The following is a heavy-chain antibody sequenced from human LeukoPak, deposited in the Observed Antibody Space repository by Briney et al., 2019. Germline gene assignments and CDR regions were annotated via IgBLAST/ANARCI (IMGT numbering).Heavy chain of an antibody. D-gene: IGHD2-15*01. CDR2: IYYSGST. CDR1: GGSISSYY. Sequence: SETLSLTCTASGGSISSYYWSWVRQPPGKGLEWIGYIYYSGSTKYNPSLKSRVTISVDTSKKQFSLKLSSATAADTAVYYCARALGRYCSGGSCYFDFWGQGALVTVSS. CDR3: ARALGRYCSGGSCYFDF. J-gene: IGHJ4*02. V-gene: IGHV4-59*08.